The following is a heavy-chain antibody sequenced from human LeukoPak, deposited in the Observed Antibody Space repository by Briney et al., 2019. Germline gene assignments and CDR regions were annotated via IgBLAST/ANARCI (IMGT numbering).Heavy chain of an antibody. V-gene: IGHV4-38-2*01. CDR3: ARLLSGTDAFDI. CDR2: IYQSGST. J-gene: IGHJ3*02. CDR1: GYSISSGYY. D-gene: IGHD1-26*01. Sequence: SETLSLTCAVSGYSISSGYYWGWIRQPPGKGLEWIGSIYQSGSTYYHPSLKSRVPITVDTSKNQFSLKLSSVTAADTAVYSCARLLSGTDAFDIWGQGTMVTVSS.